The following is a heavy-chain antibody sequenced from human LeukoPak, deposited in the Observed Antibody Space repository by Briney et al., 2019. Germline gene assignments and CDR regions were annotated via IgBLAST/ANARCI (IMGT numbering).Heavy chain of an antibody. CDR2: IYSSGTT. D-gene: IGHD4-23*01. CDR1: GVSMSGYY. J-gene: IGHJ6*04. Sequence: SETLSLTRTVFGVSMSGYYCTWIRQPARKGVEWIGGIYSSGTTTYNPSLKSRVTISLDKSNNQFSLKLSSLTAADTAVYFCARDAYGGYSGTMDVWGKGTSVTVSS. CDR3: ARDAYGGYSGTMDV. V-gene: IGHV4-4*07.